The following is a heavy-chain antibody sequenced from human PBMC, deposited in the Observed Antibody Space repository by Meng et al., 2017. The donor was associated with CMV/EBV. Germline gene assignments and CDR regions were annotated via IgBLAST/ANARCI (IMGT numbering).Heavy chain of an antibody. CDR2: IWYDGSNK. D-gene: IGHD6-13*01. J-gene: IGHJ6*02. Sequence: GGSLRLSCAASGFTFSSYGMHWVRQAPGQGLEWVAVIWYDGSNKYYADSVKGRFTISRDNSKNTLYLQMNSLRAEDTAVYYCAKEQGSMRQQLAYYYYYGMDVWGQGTTVTVSS. V-gene: IGHV3-33*06. CDR1: GFTFSSYG. CDR3: AKEQGSMRQQLAYYYYYGMDV.